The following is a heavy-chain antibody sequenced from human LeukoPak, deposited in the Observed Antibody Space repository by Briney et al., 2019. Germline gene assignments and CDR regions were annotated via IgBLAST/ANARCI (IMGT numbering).Heavy chain of an antibody. V-gene: IGHV1-18*01. J-gene: IGHJ5*02. CDR2: ISAYNGNT. Sequence: ASVKVSCKASGYTFTSYGTSWVRQAPGQGLGWMGWISAYNGNTNYAQKPQGRVTMTTDTSTSTAYMELRSLRSDDTAVYYCAREGGSSGWSGWFDPWGQGTLVTVSS. D-gene: IGHD6-19*01. CDR3: AREGGSSGWSGWFDP. CDR1: GYTFTSYG.